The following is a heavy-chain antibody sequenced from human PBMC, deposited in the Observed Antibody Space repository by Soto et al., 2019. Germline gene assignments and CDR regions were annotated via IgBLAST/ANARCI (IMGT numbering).Heavy chain of an antibody. CDR3: ASYHYFDFWIGSRHYMDA. CDR1: GGSLSGYF. CDR2: INHSGST. J-gene: IGHJ6*03. D-gene: IGHD3-3*01. V-gene: IGHV4-34*01. Sequence: QVHLEQWGAGLLKPSETLSLTCAVYGGSLSGYFWSWVRQPPGKGLEWMGEINHSGSTNYNPSLKSRVIISADTSKHQFSLRLSSVTAADSGIYYCASYHYFDFWIGSRHYMDAWGRGTTVTVSS.